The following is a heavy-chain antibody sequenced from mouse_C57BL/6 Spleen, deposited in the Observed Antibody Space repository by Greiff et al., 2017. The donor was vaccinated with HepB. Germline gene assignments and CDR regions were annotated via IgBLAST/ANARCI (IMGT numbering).Heavy chain of an antibody. J-gene: IGHJ1*03. D-gene: IGHD1-1*01. CDR3: ARVSHYYGSSYWYFDV. Sequence: EVKLMESEGGLVQPGSSMKLSCTASGFTFSDYYMAWVRQVPEKGLEWVANINYDGSSTYYLDSLKSRFIISRDNAKNILYLQMSSLKSEDTATYYCARVSHYYGSSYWYFDVWGTGTTVTVSS. CDR2: INYDGSST. CDR1: GFTFSDYY. V-gene: IGHV5-16*01.